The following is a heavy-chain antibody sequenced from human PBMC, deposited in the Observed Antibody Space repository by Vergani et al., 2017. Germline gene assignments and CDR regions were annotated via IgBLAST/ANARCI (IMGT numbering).Heavy chain of an antibody. J-gene: IGHJ4*02. V-gene: IGHV3-30*02. CDR2: IRYDGSHK. Sequence: QVQLVESGGGVVQRGGSLRLSCATSGFTLSSYGMHWVRQAPGKGLEWVAFIRYDGSHKYYADSVKGRFTISRDNSKNTLYVQMNSLRAEDTAVYYCAKDLAHYDSSGYFLDHWGQGTLVSVSS. CDR1: GFTLSSYG. CDR3: AKDLAHYDSSGYFLDH. D-gene: IGHD3-22*01.